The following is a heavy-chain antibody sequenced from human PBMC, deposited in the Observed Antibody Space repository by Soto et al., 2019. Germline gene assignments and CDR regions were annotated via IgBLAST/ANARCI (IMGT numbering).Heavy chain of an antibody. CDR2: IYWDDDT. CDR1: GFSFSADGVG. J-gene: IGHJ3*01. CDR3: AHAFGGTSWPNDAFDV. V-gene: IGHV2-5*02. D-gene: IGHD3-16*01. Sequence: QITLKESGPTLVKPTQTLTLTCIFSGFSFSADGVGVGWIRQPPGKALEWLALIYWDDDTRYRPSLKSRLTITKDPPKTQVVLTMTNMDPVDTATYYCAHAFGGTSWPNDAFDVWGQGTVVTVSS.